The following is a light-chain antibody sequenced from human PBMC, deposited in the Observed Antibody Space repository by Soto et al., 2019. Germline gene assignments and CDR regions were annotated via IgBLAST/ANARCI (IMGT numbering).Light chain of an antibody. CDR1: QSIGTW. CDR3: QQYNSYST. V-gene: IGKV1-5*01. Sequence: DIQMTQSPSTLSASVGDRVTITCRASQSIGTWLAWYQQKPGKAPKVLIYDASTLGSGVPSRFSGSGSGTEFTLTISRLQPDDFATYYCQQYNSYSTFGQGTKVEV. CDR2: DAS. J-gene: IGKJ1*01.